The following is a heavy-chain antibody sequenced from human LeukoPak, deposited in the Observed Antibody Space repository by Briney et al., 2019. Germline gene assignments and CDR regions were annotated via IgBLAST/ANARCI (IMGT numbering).Heavy chain of an antibody. D-gene: IGHD3-3*01. Sequence: PSETLSLTCTVSGGSISSHYWSWIRQPPGKGLEWIGYNYYSGSTNYNPSLKSRVTISVDTSKNQFSLKLSSVTAADTAVYYCARARYDFWSGSAEFDPWGQGTLVTVSS. CDR1: GGSISSHY. J-gene: IGHJ5*02. V-gene: IGHV4-59*11. CDR2: NYYSGST. CDR3: ARARYDFWSGSAEFDP.